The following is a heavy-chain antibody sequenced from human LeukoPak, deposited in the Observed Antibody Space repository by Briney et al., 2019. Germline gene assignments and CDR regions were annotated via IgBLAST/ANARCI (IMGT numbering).Heavy chain of an antibody. V-gene: IGHV3-48*04. CDR1: GFTFSSYS. Sequence: GGSLRLSCAASGFTFSSYSMNWVRQAPGKGLEWVSYISSSGSTIYYADSVKGRFTISRDNAKNSLYLQMNSLRAEDTAVYYCARTSGSYYYYYYYMDVWGKGTTVTISS. J-gene: IGHJ6*03. CDR3: ARTSGSYYYYYYYMDV. D-gene: IGHD1-26*01. CDR2: ISSSGSTI.